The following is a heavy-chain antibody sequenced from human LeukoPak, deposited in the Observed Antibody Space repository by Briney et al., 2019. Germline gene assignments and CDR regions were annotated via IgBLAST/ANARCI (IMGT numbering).Heavy chain of an antibody. V-gene: IGHV3-15*01. CDR1: GFTFSSYS. CDR3: YYGSGSYGTRLYFDY. J-gene: IGHJ4*02. Sequence: GGSLRLSCAASGFTFSSYSMNWVRQAPGKGLEWVGRIKSKTDGGTTDYAAPVKGRFTISRDDSKNTLYLQMNSLKTEDTAVYYCYYGSGSYGTRLYFDYWGQGTLVTVSS. D-gene: IGHD3-10*01. CDR2: IKSKTDGGTT.